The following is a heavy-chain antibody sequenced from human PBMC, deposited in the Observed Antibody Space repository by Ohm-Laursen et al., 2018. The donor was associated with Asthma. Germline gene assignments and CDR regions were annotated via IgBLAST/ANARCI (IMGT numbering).Heavy chain of an antibody. J-gene: IGHJ4*02. V-gene: IGHV3-23*01. D-gene: IGHD6-19*01. CDR1: GLTFRSYA. CDR3: VKEVSGWGTFDY. CDR2: ISGSGGSR. Sequence: SLRLSCIASGLTFRSYAIYWVGAAAGWGLDWVASISGSGGSRYYADSVKGRFSIARDKSKNTLYLQMHSLRGVDTAVYYCVKEVSGWGTFDYWGQGTLVTVSS.